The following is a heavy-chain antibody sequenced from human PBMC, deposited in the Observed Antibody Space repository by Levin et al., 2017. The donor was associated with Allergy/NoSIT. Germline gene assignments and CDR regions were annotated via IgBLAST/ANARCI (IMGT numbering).Heavy chain of an antibody. Sequence: KISCKASGGTFSSYAISWVRQAPGQGLEWMGGIIPIFGTANYAQKFQGRVTITADESTSTAYMELSSLRSEDTAVYYCARVMSGGIAPTTYYYYYMDVWGKGTTVTVSS. J-gene: IGHJ6*03. CDR1: GGTFSSYA. V-gene: IGHV1-69*01. CDR2: IIPIFGTA. CDR3: ARVMSGGIAPTTYYYYYMDV. D-gene: IGHD6-13*01.